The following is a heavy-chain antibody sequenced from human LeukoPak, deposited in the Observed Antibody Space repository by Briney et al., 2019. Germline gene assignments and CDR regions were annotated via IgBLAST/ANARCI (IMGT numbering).Heavy chain of an antibody. V-gene: IGHV5-10-1*01. D-gene: IGHD3-22*01. CDR3: SRHVDRSGYYIY. CDR2: IDPSDSYT. J-gene: IGHJ4*02. CDR1: GYSFTSYW. Sequence: GESLKISCKGSGYSFTSYWISWLRQMPGKGLEWMGRIDPSDSYTNYSPSFQGHVTISADKSISTAYLQWSSLKASDTAMYYCSRHVDRSGYYIYWGQGTLVTVSS.